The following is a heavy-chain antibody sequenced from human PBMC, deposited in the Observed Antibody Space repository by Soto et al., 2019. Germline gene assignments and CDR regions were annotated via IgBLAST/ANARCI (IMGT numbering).Heavy chain of an antibody. CDR3: ASPYYYDSSGYYYYYYGMDV. CDR1: GFTFSSYW. D-gene: IGHD3-22*01. J-gene: IGHJ6*02. CDR2: INSDGSST. Sequence: GGSLRLSCAASGFTFSSYWMHWVRQAPGKGLVWVSRINSDGSSTSYADSVKGRFTISRDNAKNTLYLQMNSLRAEDTAVYYCASPYYYDSSGYYYYYYGMDVWGQGTTVTVSS. V-gene: IGHV3-74*01.